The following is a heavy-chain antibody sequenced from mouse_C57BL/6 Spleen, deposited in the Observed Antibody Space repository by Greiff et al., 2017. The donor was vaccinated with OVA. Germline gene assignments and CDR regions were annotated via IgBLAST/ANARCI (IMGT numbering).Heavy chain of an antibody. CDR2: IDPEDGDT. D-gene: IGHD1-1*01. CDR1: GFNIKDYY. Sequence: VQLQQSGAELVRPGASVKLSCTASGFNIKDYYMHWVKQRPEQGLEWIGRIDPEDGDTEYAPKFQGKATMTADTSSNTAYLQLSSLTSEDTAVYYCTTGTAYDGSSYAFAYWGQGTLVTVSA. V-gene: IGHV14-1*01. J-gene: IGHJ3*01. CDR3: TTGTAYDGSSYAFAY.